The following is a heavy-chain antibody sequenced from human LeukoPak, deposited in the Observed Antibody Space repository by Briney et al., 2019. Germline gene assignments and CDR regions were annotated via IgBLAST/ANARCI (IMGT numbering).Heavy chain of an antibody. CDR3: ARDIIAAAGTTLTY. Sequence: GGSLRLSCAASGFTFSSYSMNWVRQAPGKGLEWVSSISSSSSYIYYADSVKGRFTISRDNAKNSLYLQMNSLRAEDTAVYYCARDIIAAAGTTLTYWGQGTLVTVSS. CDR2: ISSSSSYI. V-gene: IGHV3-21*01. J-gene: IGHJ4*02. CDR1: GFTFSSYS. D-gene: IGHD6-13*01.